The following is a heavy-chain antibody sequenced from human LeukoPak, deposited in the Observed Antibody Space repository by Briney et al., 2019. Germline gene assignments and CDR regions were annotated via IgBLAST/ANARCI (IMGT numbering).Heavy chain of an antibody. CDR3: ARDSSSGIDS. Sequence: ASVKVSCKASGYTFTNYYMHWVRQAPGQGLEWMGIINPSGNTTSYAQKFQGRVTMTRDMSTSTVYLELSSLRSDDTAVFYCARDSSSGIDSWGQGTLVTVSS. V-gene: IGHV1-46*01. CDR1: GYTFTNYY. CDR2: INPSGNTT. J-gene: IGHJ4*02. D-gene: IGHD6-6*01.